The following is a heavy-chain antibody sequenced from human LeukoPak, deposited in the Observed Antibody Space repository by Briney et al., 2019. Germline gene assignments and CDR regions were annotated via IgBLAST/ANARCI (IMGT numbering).Heavy chain of an antibody. J-gene: IGHJ4*02. D-gene: IGHD4-17*01. CDR2: ISYDGSNK. V-gene: IGHV3-30*04. CDR3: AKVDDYGAMDY. Sequence: TGGSLRLSCAASGFTFSSYAMHWVRQAPGKGLEWVAVISYDGSNKYYADSVKGRFTISRDNSKNTLYLQMNSLRAEDTAVYYCAKVDDYGAMDYWGQGTLVTVSS. CDR1: GFTFSSYA.